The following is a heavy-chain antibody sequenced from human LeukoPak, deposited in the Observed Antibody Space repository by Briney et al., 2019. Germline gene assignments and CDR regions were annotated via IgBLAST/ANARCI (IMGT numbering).Heavy chain of an antibody. Sequence: GGSLRLSCAASGFTFDDYAMHWVRQAPGKGLEWVSGISWNSGSIGYADSVKGRFTISRDNAKNSLYLQMNSLRAEDMALYYCAKGLGGSGSYPGFDYWGQGTLVTVSS. J-gene: IGHJ4*02. CDR2: ISWNSGSI. V-gene: IGHV3-9*03. CDR1: GFTFDDYA. D-gene: IGHD1-26*01. CDR3: AKGLGGSGSYPGFDY.